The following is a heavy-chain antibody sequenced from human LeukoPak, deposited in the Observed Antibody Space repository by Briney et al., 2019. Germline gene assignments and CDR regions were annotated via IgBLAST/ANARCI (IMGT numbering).Heavy chain of an antibody. D-gene: IGHD3-10*01. Sequence: SVKVSCKASGGTFSSYAISWVRQAPGQGLEWMGGIIPIFGTANYAQRFQGRVTITADESTSTAYMELSSLRSEDTAVYYCARVLSTYGSGSYSSWFDPWGQGTLVTVSS. CDR3: ARVLSTYGSGSYSSWFDP. V-gene: IGHV1-69*13. CDR1: GGTFSSYA. CDR2: IIPIFGTA. J-gene: IGHJ5*02.